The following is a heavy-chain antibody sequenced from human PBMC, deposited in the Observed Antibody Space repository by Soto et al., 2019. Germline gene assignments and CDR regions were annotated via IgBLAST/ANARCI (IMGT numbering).Heavy chain of an antibody. CDR2: ISNDGRGK. J-gene: IGHJ4*02. CDR1: GFTFTSYD. V-gene: IGHV3-30*04. Sequence: QVQLVESGEGVVRPGRSLRLSCAASGFTFTSYDINWVRQAPGKGLEWVAVISNDGRGKYYADSVKGRFTISRDNSKNTLYLQMNSLRSDDTAVYYCARDQCFGGGRSCYYFDFWGQGTLVTVSS. D-gene: IGHD2-15*01. CDR3: ARDQCFGGGRSCYYFDF.